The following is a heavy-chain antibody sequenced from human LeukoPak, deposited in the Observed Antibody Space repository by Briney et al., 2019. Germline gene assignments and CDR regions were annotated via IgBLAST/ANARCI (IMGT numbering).Heavy chain of an antibody. CDR1: GFSFRTYG. J-gene: IGHJ4*02. CDR2: ISYDGSEK. D-gene: IGHD6-19*01. V-gene: IGHV3-30*18. Sequence: GGSLRLSCAASGFSFRTYGMHWVRQVPGKGLEWVALISYDGSEKHYVDSVKGRFTISRDNSKNTLYLQMNSLRAEDTAVYYCAKNQVAVRDYFDYWGQGTLVTVSS. CDR3: AKNQVAVRDYFDY.